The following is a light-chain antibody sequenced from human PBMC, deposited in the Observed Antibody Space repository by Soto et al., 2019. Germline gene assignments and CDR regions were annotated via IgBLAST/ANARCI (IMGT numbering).Light chain of an antibody. J-gene: IGKJ5*01. CDR1: QSVSSY. Sequence: EIVLTQSPATLSLSPGERATLSCRASQSVSSYLAWYQQKPGQAPRLLIYGASNRATGIPARFSGGGSGTDFTLTISSLEPEGFAVYYCQQRSNWPPITFGQGTRLE. CDR2: GAS. V-gene: IGKV3-11*01. CDR3: QQRSNWPPIT.